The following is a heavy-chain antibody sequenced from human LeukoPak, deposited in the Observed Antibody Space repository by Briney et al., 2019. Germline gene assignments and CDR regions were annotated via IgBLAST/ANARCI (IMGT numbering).Heavy chain of an antibody. CDR2: ISGYNGDT. CDR1: GYTFSNFG. D-gene: IGHD2-2*01. V-gene: IGHV1-18*01. J-gene: IGHJ4*02. Sequence: GASVKVSCKASGYTFSNFGISWVRQAPGQGLEWMGWISGYNGDTNYAQKLQDRVTMTTDTSTSTAYMELRSLTSDDTAVYYCARSPHEGGIVPAAKDCWGQGTLVTVSS. CDR3: ARSPHEGGIVPAAKDC.